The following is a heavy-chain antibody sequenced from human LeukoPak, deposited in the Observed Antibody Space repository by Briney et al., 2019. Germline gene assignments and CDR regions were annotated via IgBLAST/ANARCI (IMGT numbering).Heavy chain of an antibody. J-gene: IGHJ4*02. Sequence: GGSLRLSCAGSGFTFSSYWMHWVRQAPGKGLVWVSRINSDGSSTSYADSVKGRFTISRDNAKNTLYLQMNSLRAEDTAVYYCAREPTSTVTTFFDYWGQGTLVTVSS. CDR2: INSDGSST. D-gene: IGHD4-17*01. CDR1: GFTFSSYW. V-gene: IGHV3-74*01. CDR3: AREPTSTVTTFFDY.